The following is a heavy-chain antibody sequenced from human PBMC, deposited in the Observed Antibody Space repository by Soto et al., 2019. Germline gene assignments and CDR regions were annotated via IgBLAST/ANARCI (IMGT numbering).Heavy chain of an antibody. Sequence: EVQLVESGGGLVQPGGSLRLSCEVSAFTFSDHFIDWVRQAPGKGLEWVGRSRDKAHSYTTEYAASVKGRFTISRDDSINSLYLQMNSLKTEDTAVYYCARNLAYGGGYTFDYWGQGTLVTVSS. D-gene: IGHD2-21*01. J-gene: IGHJ4*02. CDR1: AFTFSDHF. CDR3: ARNLAYGGGYTFDY. CDR2: SRDKAHSYTT. V-gene: IGHV3-72*01.